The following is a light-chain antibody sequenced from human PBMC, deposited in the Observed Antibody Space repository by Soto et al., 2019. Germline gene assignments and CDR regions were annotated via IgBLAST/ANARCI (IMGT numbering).Light chain of an antibody. Sequence: EIVMTQYPATLSVSPGERATLSCRASQTVSNNLAWYQQKPGQAPRLLFYSSSTRATGVPARFSGSRSGTDFTLTISSLLSEDFAVYYCQQYNSWPLTFGGGTKVE. CDR2: SSS. CDR3: QQYNSWPLT. J-gene: IGKJ4*01. V-gene: IGKV3-15*01. CDR1: QTVSNN.